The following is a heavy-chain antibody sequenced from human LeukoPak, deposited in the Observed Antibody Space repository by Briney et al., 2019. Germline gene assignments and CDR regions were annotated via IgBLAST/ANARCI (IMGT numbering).Heavy chain of an antibody. CDR1: GFTFSSYW. V-gene: IGHV3-74*01. CDR3: ARTIVGAAFDY. D-gene: IGHD1-26*01. J-gene: IGHJ4*02. CDR2: TDGDGSST. Sequence: PGPSLRLSCAASGFTFSSYWMHWVRQAPGKGLVWVSRTDGDGSSTSYAASVKGRFTISRDNAKDTLYLQMNSLRGEDTAVYYCARTIVGAAFDYWGQGTLVTVSS.